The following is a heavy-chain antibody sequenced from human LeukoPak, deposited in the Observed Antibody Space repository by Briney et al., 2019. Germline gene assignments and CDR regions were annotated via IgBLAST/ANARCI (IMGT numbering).Heavy chain of an antibody. CDR3: AKDWHSLTYYYDSSGYSYYFDY. CDR1: GFTFSSYP. Sequence: GGSLRLSCAASGFTFSSYPMSWVRQAPGKGLKWVSSISGSGGSTYYADSVKGRFTISRDNSKNTLYLQMNSLRAEDTAVYYCAKDWHSLTYYYDSSGYSYYFDYWGQGTLVTVSS. D-gene: IGHD3-22*01. V-gene: IGHV3-23*01. CDR2: ISGSGGST. J-gene: IGHJ4*02.